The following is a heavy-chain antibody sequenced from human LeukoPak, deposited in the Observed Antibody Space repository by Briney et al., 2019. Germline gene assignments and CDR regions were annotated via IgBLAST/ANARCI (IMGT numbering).Heavy chain of an antibody. CDR2: INPNSGGT. V-gene: IGHV1-2*02. D-gene: IGHD6-13*01. CDR3: ARDPGGSSWYLDY. J-gene: IGHJ4*02. Sequence: ASVKVSCKASGYTFTGYYMHWVRQAPGQGLEWMGWINPNSGGTNYAQKFQGRVTMTRDTSISTAYMELSRLRSDDTAVYYCARDPGGSSWYLDYWGQGTLVTVSS. CDR1: GYTFTGYY.